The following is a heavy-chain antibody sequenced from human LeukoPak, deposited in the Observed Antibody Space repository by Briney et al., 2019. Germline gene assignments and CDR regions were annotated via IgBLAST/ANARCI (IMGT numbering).Heavy chain of an antibody. CDR2: ISGSGGST. CDR1: GFTFSSYA. D-gene: IGHD2-8*02. CDR3: AKPGRLVGGFDY. V-gene: IGHV3-23*01. J-gene: IGHJ4*02. Sequence: GGSLRLSCAASGFTFSSYAMSWVRQAPGKGLEWVAAISGSGGSTYYADSVKGRFTISRDNSKNTLYLQMNSLRAEDTAVYYCAKPGRLVGGFDYWGQGTLVTVSS.